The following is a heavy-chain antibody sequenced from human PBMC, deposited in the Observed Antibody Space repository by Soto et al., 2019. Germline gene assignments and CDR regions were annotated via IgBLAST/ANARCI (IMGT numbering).Heavy chain of an antibody. V-gene: IGHV1-69*13. Sequence: SVKVSCKASGGTFSSYAISWARQAPGQGLEWMGGIIPIFGTANYAQKFQGRVTITADESTSTAYMELSSLRSEDTAVYYCARGMVSSGWFLAYWGQGTLVTVSS. CDR1: GGTFSSYA. D-gene: IGHD6-19*01. J-gene: IGHJ4*02. CDR3: ARGMVSSGWFLAY. CDR2: IIPIFGTA.